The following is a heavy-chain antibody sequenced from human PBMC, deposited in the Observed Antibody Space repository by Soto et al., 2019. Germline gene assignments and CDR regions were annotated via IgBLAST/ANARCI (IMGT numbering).Heavy chain of an antibody. V-gene: IGHV2-26*04. CDR1: GFSLSNAGLG. Sequence: QVTVKESGPVLVQPTEPLTLTSTVSGFSLSNAGLGVSWIRQPPGKALEWLAHIFSNDEKSYSTSLKSRLTISKDTSKSQVVLTMTNMDPVDTATYYCASTYSSSWYWFAPWGQGTLVTVSS. D-gene: IGHD6-13*01. CDR3: ASTYSSSWYWFAP. J-gene: IGHJ5*02. CDR2: IFSNDEK.